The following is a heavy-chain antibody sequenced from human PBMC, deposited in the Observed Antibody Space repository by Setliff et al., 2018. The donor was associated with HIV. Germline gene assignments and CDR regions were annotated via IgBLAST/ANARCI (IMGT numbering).Heavy chain of an antibody. Sequence: TLSLTCTVSGGSISNPSSYWGWIRQAPGRGLEWIGSVFYTGFTYYSPSLESRVTMSVDTSKNQFSLRVRSVTAADTAVYYCARVVKGYNWNYFDYWGQGTLVTVSS. CDR3: ARVVKGYNWNYFDY. CDR2: VFYTGFT. V-gene: IGHV4-39*07. D-gene: IGHD1-20*01. CDR1: GGSISNPSSY. J-gene: IGHJ4*02.